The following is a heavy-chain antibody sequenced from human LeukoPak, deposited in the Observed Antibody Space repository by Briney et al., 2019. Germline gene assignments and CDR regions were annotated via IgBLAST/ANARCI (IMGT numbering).Heavy chain of an antibody. J-gene: IGHJ6*03. CDR1: GGSFGGYY. V-gene: IGHV4-34*01. D-gene: IGHD3-3*01. Sequence: SETLSLTCAVYGGSFGGYYWSWIRQPPGKGLEWIGEINHSGSTNYNPSLKSRVTISVDTSKNQFSLKLSSVTAADTAVYYCARGPFLDVRYYDFWRGHYYYMDVWGKRTTLTVSS. CDR3: ARGPFLDVRYYDFWRGHYYYMDV. CDR2: INHSGST.